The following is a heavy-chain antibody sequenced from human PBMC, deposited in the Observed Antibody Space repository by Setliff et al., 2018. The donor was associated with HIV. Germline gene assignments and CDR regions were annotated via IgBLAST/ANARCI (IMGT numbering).Heavy chain of an antibody. CDR3: ARIVRWELVATSTFFYYYMDV. D-gene: IGHD1-26*01. CDR1: GGSISSSSYY. J-gene: IGHJ6*03. CDR2: IYYTGST. Sequence: SETLSLTCTVSGGSISSSSYYWAWIRQPPGKGLEWIGNIYYTGSTHHNPSLESRVATSVDTSKNQFSLKLSSVTAADTAVYYCARIVRWELVATSTFFYYYMDVWGKGTTVTVSS. V-gene: IGHV4-39*01.